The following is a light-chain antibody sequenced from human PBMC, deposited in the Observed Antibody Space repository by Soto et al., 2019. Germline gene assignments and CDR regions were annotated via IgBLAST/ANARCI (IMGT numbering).Light chain of an antibody. CDR1: SSDVGAYDY. V-gene: IGLV2-14*03. J-gene: IGLJ1*01. CDR3: SSYTSSSTRV. CDR2: EVS. Sequence: QSVRTQPASVSGSPGQSIAISCIGTSSDVGAYDYVSWYQQHPDRAPKLMIYEVSNRPSGVSNRFSGSKSVNTATLTISGLQAEDEADYYCSSYTSSSTRVFGTGTKVTVL.